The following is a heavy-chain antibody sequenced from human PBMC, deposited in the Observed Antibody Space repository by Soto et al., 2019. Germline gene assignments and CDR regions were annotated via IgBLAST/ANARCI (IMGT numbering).Heavy chain of an antibody. J-gene: IGHJ4*02. V-gene: IGHV3-23*01. CDR1: PFPFNSFA. CDR3: AKVSDYYGSGSLDY. D-gene: IGHD3-10*01. Sequence: PGGSLRPSGAASPFPFNSFAISWVRQAPGKGLEWVSGVSVSGATTFYADSVKGRFTISRDNSKSTLYLQMNSLRAEDTAVYYCAKVSDYYGSGSLDYWGQGTLVTVSS. CDR2: VSVSGATT.